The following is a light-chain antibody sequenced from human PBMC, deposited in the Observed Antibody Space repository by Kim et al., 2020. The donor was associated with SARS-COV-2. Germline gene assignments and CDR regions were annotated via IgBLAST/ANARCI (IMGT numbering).Light chain of an antibody. Sequence: RATITSKSSQSVLYSLNNKNCLAWYQQGPGQSPKLLIYWASTRASGVPDRFSGRGSETDFTLTISSLQAEDVAVYYCQQHYTTPPTLGQGTRVEI. CDR3: QQHYTTPPT. V-gene: IGKV4-1*01. CDR2: WAS. J-gene: IGKJ1*01. CDR1: QSVLYSLNNKNC.